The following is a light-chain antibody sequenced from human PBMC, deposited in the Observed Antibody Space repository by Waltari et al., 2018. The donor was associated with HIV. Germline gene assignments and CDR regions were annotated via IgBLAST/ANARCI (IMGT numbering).Light chain of an antibody. CDR3: QSYDSTLRVV. CDR2: ANN. CDR1: RSHIGATYD. V-gene: IGLV1-40*01. J-gene: IGLJ2*01. Sequence: QPVLTQPPSVSGAPGQSVTISCTRSRSHIGATYDVPWYQQLPGTAPKLLIYANNNRPSGVPDRFSGSKSGTSASLAITGLQAEDEADYYCQSYDSTLRVVFGGGTKLTVL.